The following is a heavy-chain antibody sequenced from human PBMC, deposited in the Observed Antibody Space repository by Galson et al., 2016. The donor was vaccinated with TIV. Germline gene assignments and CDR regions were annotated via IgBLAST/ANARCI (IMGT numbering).Heavy chain of an antibody. J-gene: IGHJ6*02. CDR3: AKDTRRGCDNSNCYTYNYYYYGMDV. D-gene: IGHD3-16*02. V-gene: IGHV3-9*01. CDR2: ISWNRGNI. CDR1: GFTFDDYA. Sequence: SLRLSCAASGFTFDDYAMRWVRQAPGKGLEWVSGISWNRGNIAYADSVKGRFTITRDNVKKSLYLQMNSLRAEDTALYYCAKDTRRGCDNSNCYTYNYYYYGMDVWGQGTTVTVSS.